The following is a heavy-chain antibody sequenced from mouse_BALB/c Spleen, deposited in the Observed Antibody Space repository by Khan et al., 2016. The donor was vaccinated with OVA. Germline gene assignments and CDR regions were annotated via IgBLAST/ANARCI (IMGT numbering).Heavy chain of an antibody. CDR2: INPSNYYT. J-gene: IGHJ3*01. D-gene: IGHD3-3*01. Sequence: VQLQESGAELARPGASVKMSCRASGYTFTSYTMHWIRQRPGQAPEWIGHINPSNYYTNYNQNFKDKATLTVDKSSSTAYMQLSSLTSEDSAVYYCVREGADDRADGGFANGGQGIRVTVSA. CDR1: GYTFTSYT. CDR3: VREGADDRADGGFAN. V-gene: IGHV1-4*01.